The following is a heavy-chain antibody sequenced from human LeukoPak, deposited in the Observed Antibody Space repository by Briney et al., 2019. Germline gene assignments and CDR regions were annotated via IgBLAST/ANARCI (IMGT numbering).Heavy chain of an antibody. D-gene: IGHD5-12*01. J-gene: IGHJ4*02. CDR1: GYSFSSYW. CDR3: ATRQGRDSGLES. Sequence: GESLKISCKASGYSFSSYWIAWVRQMPGKGLEWMGIIYSPSFQGQVTISVDKSTSNAYLQWSSLKASDTAVYYCATRQGRDSGLESWGQGTLVTVSS. V-gene: IGHV5-51*01. CDR2: IY.